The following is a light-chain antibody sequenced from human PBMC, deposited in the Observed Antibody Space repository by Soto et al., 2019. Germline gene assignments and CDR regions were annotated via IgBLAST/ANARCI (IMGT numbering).Light chain of an antibody. CDR2: KVS. CDR1: QSLVYRDGNTY. J-gene: IGKJ4*01. Sequence: DVVLTQSPLSLPVTLGQPASISCRSSQSLVYRDGNTYLNWFQQRPGQSPRRLIYKVSNRDSGVPARCSGSGSGTDFTLQISRGEAEDVVVYYGMQGAHWLALTFGGGTKVEIK. CDR3: MQGAHWLALT. V-gene: IGKV2-30*01.